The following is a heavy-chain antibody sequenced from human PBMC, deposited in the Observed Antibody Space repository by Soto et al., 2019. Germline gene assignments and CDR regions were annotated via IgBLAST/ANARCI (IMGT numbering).Heavy chain of an antibody. V-gene: IGHV1-46*04. Sequence: QVLLAQSGAEVKKHGASVKVSCKAFGYTFTSYYIHWVRQAPGQGLEWMGTINPSGGYTNYAQKLQGRGTMTRETSTGTVYMVRSSLTSEDTAVYYCAREGPTYAFGSGAFVYWGRGTLFTFSS. CDR3: AREGPTYAFGSGAFVY. CDR1: GYTFTSYY. CDR2: INPSGGYT. J-gene: IGHJ4*02. D-gene: IGHD3-3*01.